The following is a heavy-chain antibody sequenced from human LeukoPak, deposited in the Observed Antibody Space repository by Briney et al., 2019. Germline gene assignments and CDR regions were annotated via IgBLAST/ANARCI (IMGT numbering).Heavy chain of an antibody. Sequence: GSLRLSCAASGFTFTNYGMSWVRQPPGKGLEWIGEIYHGGSTNYNPSLKSRVTISVDKAKNQFSLRLSSVTATDTAVYYCARGGAVLRYFFDYWGQGTLVTVSS. D-gene: IGHD3-9*01. CDR2: IYHGGST. J-gene: IGHJ4*02. CDR3: ARGGAVLRYFFDY. V-gene: IGHV4-4*02. CDR1: GFTFTNYG.